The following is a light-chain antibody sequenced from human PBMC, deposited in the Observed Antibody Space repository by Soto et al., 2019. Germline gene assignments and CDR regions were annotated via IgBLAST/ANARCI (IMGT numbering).Light chain of an antibody. CDR1: QSLNTN. V-gene: IGKV3-15*01. CDR2: GAS. Sequence: IVMTKSPATVSVSPWDRVTLSCRASQSLNTNLAWYHQKPGQAPRLLLYGASTRATGAPARFSGSGSGTEFTLTISSLQSEDFAVYYCQQYKNWPPYTFGQGTKVDI. J-gene: IGKJ2*01. CDR3: QQYKNWPPYT.